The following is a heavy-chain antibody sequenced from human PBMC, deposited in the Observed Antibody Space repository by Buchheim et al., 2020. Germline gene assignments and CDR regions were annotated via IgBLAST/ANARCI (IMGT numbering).Heavy chain of an antibody. Sequence: EVQLVESGGGLVQPGGSLRLSCAVSGFTFSSYWMHWVRQAPGKGLVWVSRINSDGSSTSYADSVKGRLTISRDNAKNTLYLQMNSLRAEDTAVYYCARVGIAAAGFPPPFDPWGQGTL. CDR3: ARVGIAAAGFPPPFDP. CDR2: INSDGSST. D-gene: IGHD6-13*01. J-gene: IGHJ5*02. V-gene: IGHV3-74*01. CDR1: GFTFSSYW.